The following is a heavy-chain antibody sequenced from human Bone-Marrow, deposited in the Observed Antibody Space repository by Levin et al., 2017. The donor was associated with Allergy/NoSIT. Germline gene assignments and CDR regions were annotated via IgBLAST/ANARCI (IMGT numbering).Heavy chain of an antibody. D-gene: IGHD4-23*01. V-gene: IGHV3-20*01. CDR3: ARAAKTTVVTPIDY. Sequence: GGSLRLSCAASGFTFDDYGMSWVRQAPGKGLEWVSGINWNGGSTGYADSVKGRFTISRDNAKNSLYLQMNSLRAEDTALYHCARAAKTTVVTPIDYWGQGTLVTVSS. CDR2: INWNGGST. CDR1: GFTFDDYG. J-gene: IGHJ4*02.